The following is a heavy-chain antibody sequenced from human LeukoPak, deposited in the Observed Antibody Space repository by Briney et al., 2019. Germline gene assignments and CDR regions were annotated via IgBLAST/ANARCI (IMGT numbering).Heavy chain of an antibody. Sequence: PGRSLRLSCVASGLTFDDYAVHWVRQAPGKGLEWVSGISWDSGNIGYADSVKGRFTISRDNAKNSLYLQTNSLRAEDTALYYCAKDIRTGSLRFWDGMDVWGQGTTVTVSS. J-gene: IGHJ6*02. V-gene: IGHV3-9*01. CDR2: ISWDSGNI. CDR3: AKDIRTGSLRFWDGMDV. D-gene: IGHD3-3*01. CDR1: GLTFDDYA.